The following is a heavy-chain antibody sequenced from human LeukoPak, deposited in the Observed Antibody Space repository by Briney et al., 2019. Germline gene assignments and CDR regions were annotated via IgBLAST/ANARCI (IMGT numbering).Heavy chain of an antibody. CDR1: GFTFSSYA. Sequence: GGSLRLSCAASGFTFSSYAMSWVRQAPGKGLEWVSTISGSGGSTYYADSVKGRFAISRDNSKNTLYLQMNSLRAEDTAVYYCAKTPYSSSWYDFDYWGQGTLVTVSS. CDR3: AKTPYSSSWYDFDY. J-gene: IGHJ4*02. V-gene: IGHV3-23*01. D-gene: IGHD6-13*01. CDR2: ISGSGGST.